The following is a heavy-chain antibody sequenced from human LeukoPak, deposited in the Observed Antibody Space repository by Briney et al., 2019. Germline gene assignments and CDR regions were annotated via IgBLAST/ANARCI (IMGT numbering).Heavy chain of an antibody. Sequence: ASVKVSCKASGYTFTSYDINWVRQATGQGLEWMGWMNPNSGNTGYAQKFQGRVTMTRNTSISTAHMELSSLRSEDTAVYYCAREDYGDYVFDYWGQGTLVTVSS. V-gene: IGHV1-8*01. D-gene: IGHD4-17*01. CDR2: MNPNSGNT. CDR1: GYTFTSYD. J-gene: IGHJ4*02. CDR3: AREDYGDYVFDY.